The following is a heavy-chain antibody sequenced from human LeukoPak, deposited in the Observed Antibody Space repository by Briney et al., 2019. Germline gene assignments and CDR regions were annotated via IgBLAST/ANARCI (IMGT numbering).Heavy chain of an antibody. CDR1: GFTFSSYA. D-gene: IGHD3-10*01. CDR3: ARAQGYGSGSYRNAFDI. V-gene: IGHV3-23*01. J-gene: IGHJ3*02. Sequence: GGSLRLSCAASGFTFSSYAMSWVRQAPGKGLKWVATINDNGGSKYYADSVKGRFTISRDNSKNTLYLQMNSLRAEDTAVYYCARAQGYGSGSYRNAFDIWGQGTMVTVSS. CDR2: INDNGGSK.